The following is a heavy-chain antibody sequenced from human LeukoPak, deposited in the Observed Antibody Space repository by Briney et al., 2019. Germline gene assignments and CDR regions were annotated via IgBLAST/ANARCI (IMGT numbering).Heavy chain of an antibody. V-gene: IGHV3-48*03. CDR2: ISGSGIK. CDR1: RFIFSSYE. J-gene: IGHJ3*02. CDR3: AREDTGVAFDI. D-gene: IGHD2-8*01. Sequence: GRSLRLSCAASRFIFSSYEMNWVRQAPGKGLEWVSYISGSGIKHYADSVKGRFTISRDNAKNSLYLQMNSLRVEDTAVYYCAREDTGVAFDIWGQGTTVTV.